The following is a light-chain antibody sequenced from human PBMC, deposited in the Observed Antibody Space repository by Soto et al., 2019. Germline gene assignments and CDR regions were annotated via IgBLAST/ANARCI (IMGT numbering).Light chain of an antibody. J-gene: IGKJ5*01. CDR2: DAS. Sequence: EVVLKQSPATLSLSPWEKATLSCRAIQSVSSYLAWYQQKPGQAPRLLIYDASNRATGIPARFSGSGSGTDFTLTISSLEPEDFAVYYCQQRSNSPITFGHGTRLEIK. CDR1: QSVSSY. CDR3: QQRSNSPIT. V-gene: IGKV3-11*01.